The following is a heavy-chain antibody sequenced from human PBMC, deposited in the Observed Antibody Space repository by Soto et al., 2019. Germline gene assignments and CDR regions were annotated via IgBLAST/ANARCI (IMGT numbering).Heavy chain of an antibody. Sequence: PGGSLRLSCAASGFTFSSYGMHWVRQAPGKGLEWVAVISYDGSNKYYADSVKGRFTISRDNSKNTLYLQMNSLRAEDTAVYYCAKAAAEGYYGSGSYSPFYYCGMDVWGQGTTVTVSS. V-gene: IGHV3-30*18. J-gene: IGHJ6*02. D-gene: IGHD3-10*01. CDR2: ISYDGSNK. CDR3: AKAAAEGYYGSGSYSPFYYCGMDV. CDR1: GFTFSSYG.